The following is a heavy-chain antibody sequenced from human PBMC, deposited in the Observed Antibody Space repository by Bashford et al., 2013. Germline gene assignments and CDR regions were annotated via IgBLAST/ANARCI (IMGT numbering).Heavy chain of an antibody. CDR2: TSYSGST. J-gene: IGHJ4*02. CDR1: GDSISSSNW. V-gene: IGHV4-4*02. Sequence: SETLSLTCAVSGDSISSSNWWSWVRQSPGKGLEWIGYTSYSGSTSYNPSLKSRFNISIDTSKNQFSLKLSSVTAADTAVYFCARGLDYVWGSFLPPLFDFWGQGILVTVSS. CDR3: ARGLDYVWGSFLPPLFDF. D-gene: IGHD3-16*01.